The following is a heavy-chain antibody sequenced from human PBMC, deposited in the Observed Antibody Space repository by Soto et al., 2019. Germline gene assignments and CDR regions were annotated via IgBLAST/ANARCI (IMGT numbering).Heavy chain of an antibody. J-gene: IGHJ4*02. D-gene: IGHD6-19*01. Sequence: QVQLVESGGGVVQPGRSLRLSCTASGFTFSSYAMHWVRQAPGKGLEWVAVISYDGSNKYYADSVKGRFTISRDNSKNTMYLQMYSLRVEDTAVYYCARPYSSGWHGDLDYWGQGTLVTVSS. CDR2: ISYDGSNK. V-gene: IGHV3-30-3*01. CDR1: GFTFSSYA. CDR3: ARPYSSGWHGDLDY.